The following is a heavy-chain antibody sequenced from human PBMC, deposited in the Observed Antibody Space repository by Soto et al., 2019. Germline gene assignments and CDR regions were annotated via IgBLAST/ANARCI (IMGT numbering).Heavy chain of an antibody. V-gene: IGHV1-2*02. J-gene: IGHJ4*02. Sequence: ASVKVSCKASGYTFTAYYMHWVRQAPGQGLEWMGWINPDSGGTYYPQNFQGRVTMTRDTSITTAYMELSRLTYDDTAVYYCARVLDSAMVPFDYWGQGTLVTVSS. CDR1: GYTFTAYY. CDR2: INPDSGGT. CDR3: ARVLDSAMVPFDY. D-gene: IGHD5-18*01.